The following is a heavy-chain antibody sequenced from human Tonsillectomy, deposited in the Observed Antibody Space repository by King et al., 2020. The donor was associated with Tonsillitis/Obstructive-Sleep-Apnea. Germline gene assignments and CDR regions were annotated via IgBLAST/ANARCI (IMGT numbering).Heavy chain of an antibody. CDR3: ARAGDSDYYYFYYMDV. J-gene: IGHJ6*03. D-gene: IGHD3-10*01. Sequence: VQLVESGGGLVQPGRSLRLSCAASGFSLDDHAMHWVRHAPGRGLEWVSGISWNSGNIEYADSVRGRFTISRDNSKNSLYLQMNSLRTEDTALYYCARAGDSDYYYFYYMDVWGEGTTVTISS. V-gene: IGHV3-9*01. CDR2: ISWNSGNI. CDR1: GFSLDDHA.